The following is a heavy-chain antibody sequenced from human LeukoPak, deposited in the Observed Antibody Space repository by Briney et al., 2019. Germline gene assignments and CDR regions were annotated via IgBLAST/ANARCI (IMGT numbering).Heavy chain of an antibody. CDR3: ARGLNDSWTGENY. CDR1: DGSFSGYY. D-gene: IGHD3-3*01. CDR2: INHSGST. V-gene: IGHV4-34*01. J-gene: IGHJ4*02. Sequence: PETLSLTCAVYDGSFSGYYWSWIRQPPGKGLEWIGEINHSGSTNYNPSLKSRVTIPLDTSKSQFSLKVRYVTAADTAVYYCARGLNDSWTGENYWGQGTLVTVSS.